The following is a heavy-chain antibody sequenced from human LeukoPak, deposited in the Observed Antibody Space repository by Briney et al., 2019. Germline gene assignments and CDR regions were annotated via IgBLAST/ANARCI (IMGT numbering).Heavy chain of an antibody. V-gene: IGHV4-34*01. CDR3: ARAMPYFYGSIAVPGTIDH. D-gene: IGHD6-19*01. CDR2: INHSGST. Sequence: PSETLSLTCAVYGETFIHNFWTWIRQPPGKGLEWIGQINHSGSTYYNPSLKSRVTILVDTSKNQFSLKLTSVTAADTAVYYCARAMPYFYGSIAVPGTIDHWGQGILVTVSS. CDR1: GETFIHNF. J-gene: IGHJ4*02.